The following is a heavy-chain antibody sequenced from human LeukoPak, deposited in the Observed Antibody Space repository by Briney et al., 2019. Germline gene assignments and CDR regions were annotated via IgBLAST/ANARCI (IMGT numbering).Heavy chain of an antibody. CDR3: ARVTGSSWSYWYFDL. J-gene: IGHJ2*01. CDR2: IYTSGST. D-gene: IGHD6-13*01. V-gene: IGHV4-4*07. CDR1: GGSISSYY. Sequence: SETLSLTCTVSGGSISSYYWSWIRQPAGKGLEWIGRIYTSGSTNYNPSLKSRVTMSVDTSKNQFSLKLNSVTAADTAVYFCARVTGSSWSYWYFDLWGRGTLVTVSP.